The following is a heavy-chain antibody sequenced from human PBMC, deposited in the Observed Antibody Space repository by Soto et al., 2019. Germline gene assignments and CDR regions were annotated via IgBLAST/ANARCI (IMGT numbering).Heavy chain of an antibody. CDR2: IYYSGST. CDR1: GGSINSGGYY. Sequence: QVQLQESGPGLVKPSQTLSLTCTVSGGSINSGGYYWNWIRQHPGKDLEWIGYIYYSGSTYYNPPLKSRVTISVDTSNNQFSLKLSSVTAADTAVYYGARDRARNGFDIWGQGTVVTVSS. D-gene: IGHD3-10*01. J-gene: IGHJ3*02. CDR3: ARDRARNGFDI. V-gene: IGHV4-31*03.